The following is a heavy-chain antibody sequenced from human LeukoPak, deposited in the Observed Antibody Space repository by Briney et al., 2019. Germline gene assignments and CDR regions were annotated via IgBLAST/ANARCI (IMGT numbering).Heavy chain of an antibody. V-gene: IGHV3-7*01. CDR2: IKQDGSEK. D-gene: IGHD3-9*01. CDR1: GFTFSNYW. CDR3: ARARGRLRYFDWLPFY. Sequence: GGSLRLSCAASGFTFSNYWMSWVRQAPGKRLEWVASIKQDGSEKYYVDSVKGRFTISRDNAKNSLYLQMNSLRAEDTAVYYCARARGRLRYFDWLPFYWGQGTLVTVSS. J-gene: IGHJ4*02.